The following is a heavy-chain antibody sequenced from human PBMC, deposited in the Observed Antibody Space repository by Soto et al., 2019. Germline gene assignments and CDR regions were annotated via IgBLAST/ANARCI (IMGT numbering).Heavy chain of an antibody. D-gene: IGHD4-17*01. J-gene: IGHJ6*02. CDR1: GFTFSSYA. CDR2: ISYDGSNK. V-gene: IGHV3-30-3*01. CDR3: ARDKTDDYADYYYYGMDV. Sequence: QVQLVESGGGVVQPGRSLRLSCAASGFTFSSYAMHWVRQAPGKGLEWVAVISYDGSNKYYADSVKGRFTISRDNSKNTLYLQMNSLRAEDTAVYYCARDKTDDYADYYYYGMDVWGQGTTVTVSS.